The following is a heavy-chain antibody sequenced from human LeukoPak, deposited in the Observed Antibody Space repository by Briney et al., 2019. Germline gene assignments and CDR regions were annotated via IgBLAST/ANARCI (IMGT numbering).Heavy chain of an antibody. CDR1: GYTFTSYA. J-gene: IGHJ6*02. D-gene: IGHD6-13*01. CDR3: ARDPLSSTWSPYYFTLDA. CDR2: ISAYDGST. Sequence: ASVKVSCKASGYTFTSYAIDWVRQAPGQGLEWMGRISAYDGSTISAQDLQGRVTMTTDTSTTTAYMELTRLRSDDTAVYYCARDPLSSTWSPYYFTLDAWGQGTTVIVSS. V-gene: IGHV1-18*01.